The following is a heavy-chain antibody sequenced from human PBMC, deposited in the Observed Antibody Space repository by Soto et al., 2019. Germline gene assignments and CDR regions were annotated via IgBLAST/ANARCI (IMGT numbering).Heavy chain of an antibody. D-gene: IGHD3-10*01. CDR3: ARDDGSGSYYKRGAVTWFDP. CDR2: IYYSGST. Sequence: PSETLSLTCTVSGGSISSGGYYWSWIRQHPGKGLEWIGYIYYSGSTYYNPSLKSRVTISVDTSKNQFSLKLSSVTAADTAVYYCARDDGSGSYYKRGAVTWFDPWGQGTLVTVSS. CDR1: GGSISSGGYY. J-gene: IGHJ5*02. V-gene: IGHV4-31*03.